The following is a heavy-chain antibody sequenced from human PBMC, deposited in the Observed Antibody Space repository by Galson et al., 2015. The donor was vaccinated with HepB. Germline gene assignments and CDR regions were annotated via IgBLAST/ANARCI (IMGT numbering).Heavy chain of an antibody. CDR3: ARDVDWALDY. CDR2: ISTKSGNT. CDR1: GYTFNKYG. D-gene: IGHD3-9*01. Sequence: SVKVSCKASGYTFNKYGISWVRQAPGQGLEWMGWISTKSGNTKHAQNFQGRVTMTTETSTNTAYMELRSLRSADTAVYYCARDVDWALDYWGQGTLVTVSS. J-gene: IGHJ4*02. V-gene: IGHV1-18*01.